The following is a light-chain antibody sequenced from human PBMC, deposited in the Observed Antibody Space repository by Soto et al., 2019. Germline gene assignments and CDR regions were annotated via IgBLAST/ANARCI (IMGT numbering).Light chain of an antibody. Sequence: DIQMTQSPSSLSASVGDGVSITCRARQSISNYLNWYQQKPGKAPKLLIYTTSNLQSGVPSRFSGRGSGTDFTLTISGLEPEDFGTYYCQQSYTTPRTFGPGTKVDIK. CDR1: QSISNY. V-gene: IGKV1-39*01. J-gene: IGKJ3*01. CDR2: TTS. CDR3: QQSYTTPRT.